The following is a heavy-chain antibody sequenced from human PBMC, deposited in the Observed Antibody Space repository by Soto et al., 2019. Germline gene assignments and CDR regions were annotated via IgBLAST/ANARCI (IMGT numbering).Heavy chain of an antibody. J-gene: IGHJ6*02. V-gene: IGHV3-33*01. CDR1: GFTFSSYG. D-gene: IGHD1-26*01. Sequence: PGGSLRLSCAASGFTFSSYGMHWVRQAPGKGLEWVAVIWYDGSNKYYADSVKGRFTISRDNSKNTLYLQMNSLRAEDTAVYYCARGQEKWELRGYYYYGMDVWGQGTTVTVSS. CDR2: IWYDGSNK. CDR3: ARGQEKWELRGYYYYGMDV.